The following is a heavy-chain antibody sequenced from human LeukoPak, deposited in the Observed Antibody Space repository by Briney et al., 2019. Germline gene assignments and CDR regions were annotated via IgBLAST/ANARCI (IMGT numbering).Heavy chain of an antibody. Sequence: ASVKVSCKTFGYTFINYYMHWVRQGPGQGLEWMGIINPSGGSTSYAQKFQGRVTMTRDTSTNTVYMELSSLRSEDTAVFYCVRGASSIAALNPFWYFDLWGRGTLVTVSS. CDR2: INPSGGST. CDR1: GYTFINYY. J-gene: IGHJ2*01. D-gene: IGHD6-6*01. V-gene: IGHV1-46*01. CDR3: VRGASSIAALNPFWYFDL.